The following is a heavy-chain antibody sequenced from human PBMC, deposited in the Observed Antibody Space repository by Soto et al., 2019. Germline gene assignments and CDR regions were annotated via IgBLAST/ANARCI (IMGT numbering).Heavy chain of an antibody. J-gene: IGHJ4*02. CDR2: ISSSGSTI. V-gene: IGHV3-11*01. CDR1: GFTFSDYY. CDR3: ASIPQRHGEVTTSHFDY. D-gene: IGHD4-17*01. Sequence: PGGSLRLSCAASGFTFSDYYMSWIRQAPGKGLEWVSYISSSGSTIYYADSVKGRFTISRDNAKNSLYLQMNSLRVEDTAVYYCASIPQRHGEVTTSHFDYWGQGTLVTVSS.